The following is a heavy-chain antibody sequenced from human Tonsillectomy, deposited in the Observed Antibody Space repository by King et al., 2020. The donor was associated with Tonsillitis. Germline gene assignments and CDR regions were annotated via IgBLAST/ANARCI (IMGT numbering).Heavy chain of an antibody. CDR2: IRYDGRNK. Sequence: VQLVESGGGVVQPGGSLRLSCAASGFSFRSYGMHWVRQAPGKGLEWVAFIRYDGRNKDYADSVKGRLTISRDNSKNTLYLQMDSLRAEDTAVYFCAKEEYCTDGVCFNFAYWGQGSLVTASS. CDR3: AKEEYCTDGVCFNFAY. J-gene: IGHJ4*02. V-gene: IGHV3-30*02. D-gene: IGHD2-8*01. CDR1: GFSFRSYG.